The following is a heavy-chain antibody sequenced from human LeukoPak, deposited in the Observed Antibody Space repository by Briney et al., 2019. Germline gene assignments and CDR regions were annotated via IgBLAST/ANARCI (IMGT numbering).Heavy chain of an antibody. CDR1: GYSFTSYW. J-gene: IGHJ6*02. Sequence: GESLKISCKGPGYSFTSYWIGWVRQMPGKGLEWMGIIYPGDSDTRYSPSFQGQVTISADKSISTAYLQWSSLKASDTAMYYCALKAYCGGDCYSDYYYGMDVWGQGTTVTVSS. V-gene: IGHV5-51*01. CDR3: ALKAYCGGDCYSDYYYGMDV. D-gene: IGHD2-21*02. CDR2: IYPGDSDT.